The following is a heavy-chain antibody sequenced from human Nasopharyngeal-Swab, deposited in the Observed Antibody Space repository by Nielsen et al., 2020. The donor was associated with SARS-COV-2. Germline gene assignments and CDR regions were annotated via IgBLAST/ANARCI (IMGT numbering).Heavy chain of an antibody. CDR3: ARPYTSGWNGGAFDI. CDR2: IDPSDSYT. V-gene: IGHV5-10-1*01. D-gene: IGHD6-19*01. J-gene: IGHJ3*02. CDR1: GYSFTSYW. Sequence: KVSCKGSGYSFTSYWISWVRQMPGKGLEWMGRIDPSDSYTNYSPSFQGHVTISADKSISTAYLQWSSLKASDTAMYYCARPYTSGWNGGAFDIWGQGTVVTVSS.